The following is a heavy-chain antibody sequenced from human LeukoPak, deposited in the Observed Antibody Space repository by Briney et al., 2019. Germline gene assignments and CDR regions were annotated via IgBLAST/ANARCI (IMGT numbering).Heavy chain of an antibody. CDR1: GSTFTSYG. D-gene: IGHD5-12*01. V-gene: IGHV1-18*01. Sequence: ASVKVSCKASGSTFTSYGFNWVRQAPGQGLEWMGWISTYKGNTNYAQKLQGRVTMTTDTSTGTAYMELRSLRSDDTAVYYCARDSPLDSGYDSYFDYWGQGTLVTVSA. J-gene: IGHJ4*02. CDR2: ISTYKGNT. CDR3: ARDSPLDSGYDSYFDY.